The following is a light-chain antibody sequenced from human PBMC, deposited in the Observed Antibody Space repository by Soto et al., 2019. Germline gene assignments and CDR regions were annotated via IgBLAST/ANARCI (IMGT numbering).Light chain of an antibody. CDR3: VLYMGSGSVV. CDR2: GTN. V-gene: IGLV8-61*01. Sequence: QTVVTQEPSFSVSPGGTVTLTCGLSSGSVSTNYYPTWYQQTPGQTPRTLIYGTNTRSSGVPDRFSGSILGNKAALTITGAQADDVSDYYCVLYMGSGSVVFGGGPTLTVL. CDR1: SGSVSTNYY. J-gene: IGLJ2*01.